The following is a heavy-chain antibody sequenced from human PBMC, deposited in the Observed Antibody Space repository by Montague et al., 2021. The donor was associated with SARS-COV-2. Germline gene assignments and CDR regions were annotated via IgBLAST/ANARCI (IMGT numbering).Heavy chain of an antibody. D-gene: IGHD3-16*01. CDR3: ARDLGDRDGGFDY. CDR2: MKSSGST. CDR1: GASINGHH. V-gene: IGHV4-59*11. J-gene: IGHJ4*02. Sequence: SETLSLTCTVSGASINGHHWSWIRQPPGKGLEWIGYMKSSGSTNYKPSLKSRVTISVDTSKEQVSLMMISVTAADTAVYYCARDLGDRDGGFDYWGQGTLVTVSS.